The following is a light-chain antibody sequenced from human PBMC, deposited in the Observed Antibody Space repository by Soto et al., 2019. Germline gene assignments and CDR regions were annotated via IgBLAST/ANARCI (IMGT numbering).Light chain of an antibody. CDR3: QQYSSSST. Sequence: VLAQSPGTLSLSPGARATLSCRASQSVSSSYLAWYQQKPGQAPRLLIYGASSRPTGIPDRLSGSGSGKVFTLTISRLEPEDFAVDDCQQYSSSSTFGQGTRLEIK. CDR2: GAS. CDR1: QSVSSSY. V-gene: IGKV3-20*01. J-gene: IGKJ5*01.